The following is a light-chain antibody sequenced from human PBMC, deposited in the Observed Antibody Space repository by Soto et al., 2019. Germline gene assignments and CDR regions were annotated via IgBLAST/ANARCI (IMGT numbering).Light chain of an antibody. CDR2: DVS. CDR3: SSYTGRSTMV. Sequence: QSALTQPASVSGSPGQSITISCTGTSSDVGGYNYVSLYQQHPGKAPKHMIYDVSIRPSGGSTRFSGSKSGNTATLTISGFQAEDEADYYSSSYTGRSTMVVGGRTMLT. V-gene: IGLV2-14*01. CDR1: SSDVGGYNY. J-gene: IGLJ2*01.